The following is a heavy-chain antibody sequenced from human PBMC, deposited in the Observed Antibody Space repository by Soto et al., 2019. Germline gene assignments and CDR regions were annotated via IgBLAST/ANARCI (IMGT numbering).Heavy chain of an antibody. Sequence: ASVKVSCKASGYTFTSYYMHWVRQAPGQGLEWMGIINPSGGSTSYAQKFQGRVTMTRDTSTSTVYMELSSLRSEDTAVYYCARDFSIVGARTPIYYFDYWGQGTLVTSPQ. CDR1: GYTFTSYY. CDR3: ARDFSIVGARTPIYYFDY. V-gene: IGHV1-46*01. J-gene: IGHJ4*02. D-gene: IGHD1-26*01. CDR2: INPSGGST.